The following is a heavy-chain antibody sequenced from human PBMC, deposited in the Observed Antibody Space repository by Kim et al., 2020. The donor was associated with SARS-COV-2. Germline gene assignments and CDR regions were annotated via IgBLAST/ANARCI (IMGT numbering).Heavy chain of an antibody. Sequence: RFTISRDHSKNTLYLQMNSLRAEDTAVYYCARERGGYYDSSGYYYYGMDVWGQGTTVTVSS. V-gene: IGHV3-23*01. CDR3: ARERGGYYDSSGYYYYGMDV. D-gene: IGHD3-22*01. J-gene: IGHJ6*02.